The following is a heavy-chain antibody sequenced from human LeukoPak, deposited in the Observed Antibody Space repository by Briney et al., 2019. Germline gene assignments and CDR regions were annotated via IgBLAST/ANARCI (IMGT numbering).Heavy chain of an antibody. CDR3: ARVLTGYSSSRNRDNWFDP. J-gene: IGHJ5*02. D-gene: IGHD6-13*01. CDR1: GYTFTSYD. Sequence: ASVKVSCKASGYTFTSYDINWVRQATGQGLEWMGWMNPNSGNTGYAQKFQGRVTMTRNTSISTAYMELSSLRSEDTAVYYCARVLTGYSSSRNRDNWFDPWGQGTLVTVSS. CDR2: MNPNSGNT. V-gene: IGHV1-8*01.